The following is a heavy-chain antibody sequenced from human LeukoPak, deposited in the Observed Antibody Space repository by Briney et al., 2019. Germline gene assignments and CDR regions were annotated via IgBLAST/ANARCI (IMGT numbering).Heavy chain of an antibody. D-gene: IGHD6-6*01. CDR2: ISSSSSYI. J-gene: IGHJ4*02. CDR1: GFTFCIYV. V-gene: IGHV3-21*05. CDR3: ARGPFEYSSSSAFTYYFDY. Sequence: PGGSLRLSCAPCGFTFCIYVMNWVRQAPGKGLEWVSYISSSSSYIYYAESVKGRFTISRDNATNSLYLQKNSLGAEDTAVYYCARGPFEYSSSSAFTYYFDYWGQGTLVTVSS.